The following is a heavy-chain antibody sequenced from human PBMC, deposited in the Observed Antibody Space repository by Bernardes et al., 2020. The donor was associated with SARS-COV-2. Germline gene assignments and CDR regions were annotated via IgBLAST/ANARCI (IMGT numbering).Heavy chain of an antibody. CDR1: GGSFSGYY. CDR3: ARGSIGGRLAN. Sequence: SETLSLTCAVYGGSFSGYYWSWIRQSPGKGLEWIGGINHSGGTSYHPSPKSRVTITVNTTKNQFSLKLTSVTAADTAVYYCARGSIGGRLANWGQGTLVTVSS. CDR2: INHSGGT. J-gene: IGHJ4*02. D-gene: IGHD6-6*01. V-gene: IGHV4-34*01.